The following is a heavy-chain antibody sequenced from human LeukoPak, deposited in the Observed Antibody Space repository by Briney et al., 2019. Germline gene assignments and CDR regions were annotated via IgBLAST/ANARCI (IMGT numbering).Heavy chain of an antibody. Sequence: GGSLRLSCAASRFTFSSYAMSWVRQAPGKGLEWVSAISGSGGSTYYADSVKGRFTISRDNSKNTLYLQMNSLRAEDTAVYYCGGGGFGEAYYYYYYMDVWGKGTTVTVSS. CDR2: ISGSGGST. V-gene: IGHV3-23*01. J-gene: IGHJ6*03. CDR3: GGGGFGEAYYYYYYMDV. D-gene: IGHD3-10*01. CDR1: RFTFSSYA.